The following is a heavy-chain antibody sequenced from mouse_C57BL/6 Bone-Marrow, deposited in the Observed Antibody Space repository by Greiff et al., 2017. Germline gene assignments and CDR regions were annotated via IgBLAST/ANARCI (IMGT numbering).Heavy chain of an antibody. CDR3: STERFAY. CDR1: GFTFSDYG. CDR2: ISRGSSTT. V-gene: IGHV5-17*01. J-gene: IGHJ3*01. Sequence: EVHLVESGGGLVKPGGSLTFSCAASGFTFSDYGIHWVRQAPEKGLEWVAYISRGSSTTYYADTVEGRFTSSRDNAKNTLFLQMTSLRAEDTAMYYCSTERFAYWGQGTLVTVSA.